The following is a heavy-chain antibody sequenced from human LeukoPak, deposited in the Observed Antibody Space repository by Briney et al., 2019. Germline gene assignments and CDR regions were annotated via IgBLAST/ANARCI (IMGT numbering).Heavy chain of an antibody. Sequence: GGSLRLSCAASGFTFSNYWMSWVRQAPGKGLEWVANIKQDGSEKYYVDSVKGRFTISRDNAKNSLYLQMNSLRAEDTAVYYCARDKGYCSGGSCYAFDIWGQGTMVTVSS. CDR3: ARDKGYCSGGSCYAFDI. CDR2: IKQDGSEK. V-gene: IGHV3-7*01. D-gene: IGHD2-15*01. J-gene: IGHJ3*02. CDR1: GFTFSNYW.